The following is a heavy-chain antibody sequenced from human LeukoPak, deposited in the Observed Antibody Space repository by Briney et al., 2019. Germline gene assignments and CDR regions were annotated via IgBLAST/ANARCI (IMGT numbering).Heavy chain of an antibody. CDR2: INHSGST. CDR1: GGSFSGYY. V-gene: IGHV4-34*01. CDR3: ARTPRYSYGSN. D-gene: IGHD5-18*01. Sequence: PSETLSLTCAVYGGSFSGYYWSWIRQPPGKGLEWIGEINHSGSTNYNPSLKSRVTISVDTSKNQFSLKLSSVTAADTAVYYCARTPRYSYGSNWGQGTLVTVSS. J-gene: IGHJ4*02.